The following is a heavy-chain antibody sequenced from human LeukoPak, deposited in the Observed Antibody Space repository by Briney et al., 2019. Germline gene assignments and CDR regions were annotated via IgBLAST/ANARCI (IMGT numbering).Heavy chain of an antibody. J-gene: IGHJ5*02. D-gene: IGHD3-16*01. CDR2: MNPNSGNT. CDR3: ARARRGGNWFDP. CDR1: GYTFTSYD. Sequence: ASVKVSCKASGYTFTSYDINWVRQATGQGLEWMGWMNPNSGNTGYAQKFQGRVTMTRNTSISTAYMGLSSLRSEDTAVYYCARARRGGNWFDPWGQGTLVTVSS. V-gene: IGHV1-8*01.